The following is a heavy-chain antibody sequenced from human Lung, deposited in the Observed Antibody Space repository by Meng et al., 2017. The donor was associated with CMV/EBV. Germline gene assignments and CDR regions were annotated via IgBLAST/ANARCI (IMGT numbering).Heavy chain of an antibody. D-gene: IGHD1-26*01. CDR1: GRSICCILR. CDR3: ARGKPDVWERLAY. J-gene: IGHJ4*02. V-gene: IGHV4-4*02. Sequence: VSRRESALVLVWPSWTLSISCGFSGRSICCILRRTWSRQPPGKVLEWIGDIVFIGSTNYNPSLNRRISISFAKSKNHSSLKVNSVTAADTAVYYCARGKPDVWERLAYWGQGALVTVS. CDR2: IVFIGST.